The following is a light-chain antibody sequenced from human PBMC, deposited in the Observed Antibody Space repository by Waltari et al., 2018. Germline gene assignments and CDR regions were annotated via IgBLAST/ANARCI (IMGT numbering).Light chain of an antibody. Sequence: DIQLTQSPSFLSASVGDRVTITCRASQGISSYLAWYQQKPGKAPKLLIYAASTLQSGVPSRFSGSGSGTEFTLTISSLQPEDFATYYCQQLNSYLALTFGGGTKVESK. V-gene: IGKV1-9*01. CDR1: QGISSY. J-gene: IGKJ4*01. CDR2: AAS. CDR3: QQLNSYLALT.